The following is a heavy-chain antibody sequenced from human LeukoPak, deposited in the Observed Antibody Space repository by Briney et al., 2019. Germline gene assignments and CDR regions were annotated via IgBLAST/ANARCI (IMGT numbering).Heavy chain of an antibody. CDR1: GFTFSTYP. D-gene: IGHD3-3*01. CDR2: ISYDGSNK. CDR3: ARASIRSLEWLLSYFDY. Sequence: GRSLRLSCAASGFTFSTYPMHWVRQAPGKGLEWVTIISYDGSNKYYADSVKGRFTISRDNAKNSLYLQMNSLRAEDTAVYYCARASIRSLEWLLSYFDYWGQGTLVTVSS. J-gene: IGHJ4*02. V-gene: IGHV3-30-3*01.